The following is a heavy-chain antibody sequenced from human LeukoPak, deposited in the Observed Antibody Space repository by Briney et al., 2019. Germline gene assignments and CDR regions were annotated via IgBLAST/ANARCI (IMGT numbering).Heavy chain of an antibody. Sequence: PGGSLRLSCAASGFTFSNYAMSWVRQAPGKGLEWVSVIYSGGSTYYADSVKGRFTISRDNSKNTLYLQMNSLRAEDTAVYFCARGINYYDSSGYYAYYYGMDVWGQGTTVTVSS. V-gene: IGHV3-53*01. CDR3: ARGINYYDSSGYYAYYYGMDV. J-gene: IGHJ6*02. D-gene: IGHD3-22*01. CDR2: IYSGGST. CDR1: GFTFSNYA.